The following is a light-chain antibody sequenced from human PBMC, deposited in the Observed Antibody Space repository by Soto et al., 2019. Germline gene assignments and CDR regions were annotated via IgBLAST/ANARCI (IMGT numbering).Light chain of an antibody. CDR2: KAS. CDR3: QHYNSYSEA. Sequence: DIRMTQSPSTLSGSVGDRVTITCRASLTISSWFAWYPQKPGKAPKLLIYKASTLKSGVPSRFSGSGSGTEFTLTISSLQPDDFATYYCQHYNSYSEAFGQGTKADI. V-gene: IGKV1-5*03. J-gene: IGKJ1*01. CDR1: LTISSW.